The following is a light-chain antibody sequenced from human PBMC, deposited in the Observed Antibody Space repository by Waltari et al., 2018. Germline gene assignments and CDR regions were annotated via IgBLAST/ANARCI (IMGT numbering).Light chain of an antibody. CDR2: EVS. V-gene: IGKV2-40*01. Sequence: DIVMTQTPLSLPVTLGEPASISCRSSQSLLDSEDGNTYLEWYLQKPGQSPQLLIYEVSNRASGVPDRFSGSGSDTDFTLKISRVEAEDVWVYYCMQALEFPPTFGGGTKVEIK. J-gene: IGKJ4*01. CDR3: MQALEFPPT. CDR1: QSLLDSEDGNTY.